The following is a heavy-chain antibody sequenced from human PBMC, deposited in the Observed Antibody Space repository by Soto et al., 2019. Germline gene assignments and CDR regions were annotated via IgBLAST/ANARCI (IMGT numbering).Heavy chain of an antibody. CDR1: GFTVSTYG. J-gene: IGHJ4*02. V-gene: IGHV3-30*03. Sequence: QVQLVESGGGVVQPGRSLRLSCAVSGFTVSTYGMHWVRQAPGKGLEWVAVISRDGGTKYYADSVKGRFTISRDNSRNTLFLEMYCLRSDGMAVCCCPGGVASGYWGQGTLVTVSS. CDR2: ISRDGGTK. D-gene: IGHD2-8*02. CDR3: PGGVASGY.